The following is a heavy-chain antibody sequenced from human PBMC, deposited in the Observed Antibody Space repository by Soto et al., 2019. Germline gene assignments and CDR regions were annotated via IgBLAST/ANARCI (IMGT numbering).Heavy chain of an antibody. Sequence: GGSLRLSCAASGFTFSTYAMSWVRQAPGKGLEWVSTISSSGGNTYYTDSVKGRFTISRDNSKNTLYPQMNSLRAEDTAIYYCAKRPTSTGFGDPFDIWGQGTMVTVSS. CDR1: GFTFSTYA. CDR2: ISSSGGNT. V-gene: IGHV3-23*01. CDR3: AKRPTSTGFGDPFDI. D-gene: IGHD3-10*01. J-gene: IGHJ3*02.